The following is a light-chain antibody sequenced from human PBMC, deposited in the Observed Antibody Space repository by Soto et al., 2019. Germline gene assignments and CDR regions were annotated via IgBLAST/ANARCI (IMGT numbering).Light chain of an antibody. CDR3: CSYAGAYSYV. V-gene: IGLV2-11*01. Sequence: QSALTQPRSVSGSPGQSVTVSCTGTNSDVGAYSYVSWYQHHPGKAPKLMIYDVNKRPSGVPDRFSGSKSGNTASLTISGLQAEDEADYYCCSYAGAYSYVFGVGTKVTVL. J-gene: IGLJ1*01. CDR2: DVN. CDR1: NSDVGAYSY.